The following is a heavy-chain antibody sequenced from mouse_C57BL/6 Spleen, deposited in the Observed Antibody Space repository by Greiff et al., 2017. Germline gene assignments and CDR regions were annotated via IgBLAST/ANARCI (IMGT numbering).Heavy chain of an antibody. V-gene: IGHV1-55*01. CDR1: GYTFTSYW. CDR3: ARGEYGSSGVFDY. Sequence: QVQLQQPGAELVKPGASVKMSCKASGYTFTSYWITWVKQRPGQGLEWIGDIYPGSGSTNYNEKFKSKATLTVDTSSSTAYMQLSSLTSEDSAVYYCARGEYGSSGVFDYWGQGTPLTVSS. J-gene: IGHJ2*01. CDR2: IYPGSGST. D-gene: IGHD1-1*01.